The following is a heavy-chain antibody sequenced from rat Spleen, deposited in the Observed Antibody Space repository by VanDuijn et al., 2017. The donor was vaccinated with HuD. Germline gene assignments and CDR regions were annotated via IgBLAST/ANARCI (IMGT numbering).Heavy chain of an antibody. V-gene: IGHV4-2*01. CDR1: GFTFSGYG. D-gene: IGHD4-3*01. J-gene: IGHJ4*01. Sequence: EVQLVESGGGLIQPGRSLKVSCAASGFTFSGYGMGWVRQAPGKGLEWIGEINKDSSTINYTPSLKDKFTISRDNAQNTLYLEMSKLGSEDTAIYYCAREPPGYGYCVTDAWGQGASVTVSS. CDR3: AREPPGYGYCVTDA. CDR2: INKDSSTI.